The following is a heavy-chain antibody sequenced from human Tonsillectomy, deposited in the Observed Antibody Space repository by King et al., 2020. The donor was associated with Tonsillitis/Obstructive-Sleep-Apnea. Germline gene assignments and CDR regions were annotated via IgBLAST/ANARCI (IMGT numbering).Heavy chain of an antibody. Sequence: VQLVESGGGLVQPGRSLRLSCAASGFSFDDYAMHWVRQAPGKGLEWVSGISWNSGRMVYADSVKGRFSISRDNAKNSLYLQMNSLRAEDTALYYCAKDDWHSSSSVDSWGQGTLVPVS. V-gene: IGHV3-9*01. J-gene: IGHJ4*02. CDR3: AKDDWHSSSSVDS. CDR2: ISWNSGRM. CDR1: GFSFDDYA. D-gene: IGHD6-6*01.